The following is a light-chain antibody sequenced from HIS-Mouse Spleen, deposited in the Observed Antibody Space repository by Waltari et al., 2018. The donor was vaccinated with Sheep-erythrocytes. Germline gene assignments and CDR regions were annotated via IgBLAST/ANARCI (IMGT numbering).Light chain of an antibody. CDR3: QAWDSSTVV. CDR1: KLGDKY. V-gene: IGLV3-1*01. CDR2: QDS. Sequence: SYELTQPPSVSVSPGQTASITCSGDKLGDKYACWYQQKPGQSPVLVIYQDSKRPSRSRERFSGANSGNTATLTISGTQAMDEADYYCQAWDSSTVVFGGGTKLTVL. J-gene: IGLJ2*01.